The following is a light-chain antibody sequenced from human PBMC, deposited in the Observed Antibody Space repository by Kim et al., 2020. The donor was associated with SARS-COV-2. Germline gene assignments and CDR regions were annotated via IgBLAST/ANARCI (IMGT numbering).Light chain of an antibody. Sequence: DIQMTQSPSSLSASVGDRVTITCRASQNINYYLNWYQHRPGNAPKLLIYGASSLLTGVPSRFSGRGSGTDFTLTISSLQREDFASYYCRQSYTTSWTFGPGTKVDIK. CDR3: RQSYTTSWT. CDR1: QNINYY. V-gene: IGKV1-39*01. CDR2: GAS. J-gene: IGKJ1*01.